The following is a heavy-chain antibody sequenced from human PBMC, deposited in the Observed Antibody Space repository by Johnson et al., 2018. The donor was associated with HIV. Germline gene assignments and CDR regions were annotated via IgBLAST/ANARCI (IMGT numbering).Heavy chain of an antibody. D-gene: IGHD4-23*01. CDR1: GFTFSSYG. CDR3: ARQTTVVSGDAFDI. V-gene: IGHV3-30*02. J-gene: IGHJ3*02. CDR2: IRYDGSNK. Sequence: QMQLVESGGGVVQPGGSLRLSCVASGFTFSSYGMHWVRQAPGKGLEWVAFIRYDGSNKYYADSVKGRFTISRENAKNSLYLQMNSLRAGDTAVYYCARQTTVVSGDAFDIWGQGTMVTVSS.